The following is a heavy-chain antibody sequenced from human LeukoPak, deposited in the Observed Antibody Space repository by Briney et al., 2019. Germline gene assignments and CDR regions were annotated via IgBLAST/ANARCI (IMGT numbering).Heavy chain of an antibody. J-gene: IGHJ4*02. CDR1: GGSISTYY. Sequence: SETLSPTCTVSGGSISTYYWNWIRQPPGKGLEWIGYIYYSGSTNYNPSLKSRVTISVDTSKNQFSLNLTSVTAADTAVYYCARGGIRQTFDNWGQGTLVTVSS. CDR3: ARGGIRQTFDN. D-gene: IGHD3-3*02. CDR2: IYYSGST. V-gene: IGHV4-59*01.